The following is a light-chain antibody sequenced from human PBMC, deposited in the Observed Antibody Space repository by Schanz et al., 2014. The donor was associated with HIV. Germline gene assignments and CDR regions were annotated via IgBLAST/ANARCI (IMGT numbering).Light chain of an antibody. Sequence: EIVLTQSPGTLSLSPGEGATLSCKARQGVTGNYLAWYQQKPGQAPSLLIYSASSRATGIPDRFSGSGSGTDFTLTISRLEPEDFAVYYCQQSGDSGGTFGGGTKVDMK. CDR3: QQSGDSGGT. V-gene: IGKV3-20*01. CDR2: SAS. J-gene: IGKJ4*01. CDR1: QGVTGNY.